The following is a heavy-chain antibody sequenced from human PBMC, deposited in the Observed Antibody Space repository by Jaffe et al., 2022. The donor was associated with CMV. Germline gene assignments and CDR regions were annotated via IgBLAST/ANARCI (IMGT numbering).Heavy chain of an antibody. CDR3: ARDDEVFYYDSSGGAFDI. V-gene: IGHV3-21*01. CDR2: ISSSSSYI. Sequence: EVQLVESGGGLVKPGGSLRLSCAASGFTFSSYSMNWVRQAPGKGLEWVSSISSSSSYIYYADSVKGRFTISRDNAKNSLYLQMNSLRAEDTAVYYCARDDEVFYYDSSGGAFDIWGQGTMVTVSS. J-gene: IGHJ3*02. CDR1: GFTFSSYS. D-gene: IGHD3-22*01.